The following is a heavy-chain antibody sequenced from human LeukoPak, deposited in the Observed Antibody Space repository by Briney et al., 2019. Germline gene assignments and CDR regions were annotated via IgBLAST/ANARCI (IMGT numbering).Heavy chain of an antibody. Sequence: EGSLRLSCAASGFTVSSNYMSWVRQAPGRGLEWVSVIYSGGSTYYADSVKGRFTISRDNSKNTLFLQMNSLRAGDTAVYYCARGTVTMVDYWGRGTLVTVSS. CDR3: ARGTVTMVDY. V-gene: IGHV3-66*01. J-gene: IGHJ4*02. D-gene: IGHD3-10*01. CDR2: IYSGGST. CDR1: GFTVSSNY.